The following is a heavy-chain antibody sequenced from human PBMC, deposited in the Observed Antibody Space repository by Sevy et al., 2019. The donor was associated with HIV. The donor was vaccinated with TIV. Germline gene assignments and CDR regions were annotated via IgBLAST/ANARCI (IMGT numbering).Heavy chain of an antibody. D-gene: IGHD3-22*01. V-gene: IGHV3-53*01. J-gene: IGHJ4*02. CDR1: GFTVSSNY. Sequence: GGSLRPSCAASGFTVSSNYMSWVRQAPGKGLEWVSVIYSGGSTYYADSVKGRFTISRDNSKNTLYLQMNSLRAEDTAVYYCARGFIKWFYFDYWGQGTLVTVSS. CDR2: IYSGGST. CDR3: ARGFIKWFYFDY.